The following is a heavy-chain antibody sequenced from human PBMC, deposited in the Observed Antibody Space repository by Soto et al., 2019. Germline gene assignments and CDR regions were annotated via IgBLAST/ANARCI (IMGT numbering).Heavy chain of an antibody. J-gene: IGHJ4*02. CDR2: IIPIFGTG. CDR1: GGTFSSYA. CDR3: ARDGTQAVGEDY. D-gene: IGHD6-19*01. Sequence: QVQLVQSGAEVKKPGSSVKVSCKASGGTFSSYAISWVRQAPGQGLEWMGGIIPIFGTGNYAQKCQGRVTITADESTSTADMELSNLRSEDTAVYYCARDGTQAVGEDYWGQGTLVTGSS. V-gene: IGHV1-69*19.